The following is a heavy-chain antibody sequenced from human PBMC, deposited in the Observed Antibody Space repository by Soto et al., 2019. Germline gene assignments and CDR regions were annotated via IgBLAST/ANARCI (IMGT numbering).Heavy chain of an antibody. D-gene: IGHD5-12*01. Sequence: EVQLVESGGGLVKPGGSLRLSCAASGFTFSSYSMNWVRQAPGKGLEWVSSISSSSSYIYYADSVKGRFTISRDNAKNSLYLQMNSLRAEDTAVYYCARDQGSGATITGFDYWGQGTLVTVSS. J-gene: IGHJ4*02. CDR3: ARDQGSGATITGFDY. V-gene: IGHV3-21*01. CDR2: ISSSSSYI. CDR1: GFTFSSYS.